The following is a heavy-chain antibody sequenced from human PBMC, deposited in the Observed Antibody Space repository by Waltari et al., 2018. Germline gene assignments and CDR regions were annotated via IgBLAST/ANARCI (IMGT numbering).Heavy chain of an antibody. CDR1: GFTFDDYA. CDR3: VKSAGGATIWLVFDD. Sequence: EVQLVESGGGLVQPGRSLRLSCAASGFTFDDYAMHWVRQAPGKGLEWVEGINWNSGNIRYADSVKGRFIISRDNAKNSLYLQMNSLRDDDTAFYYCVKSAGGATIWLVFDDWGQGTLVTVSS. J-gene: IGHJ4*02. D-gene: IGHD3-16*01. CDR2: INWNSGNI. V-gene: IGHV3-9*01.